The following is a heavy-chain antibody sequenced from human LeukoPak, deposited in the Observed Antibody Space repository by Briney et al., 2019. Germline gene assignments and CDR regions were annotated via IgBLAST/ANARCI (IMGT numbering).Heavy chain of an antibody. CDR1: GFTFSSYW. CDR3: ASAYRGKYHYYDY. CDR2: ISGGGGST. J-gene: IGHJ4*02. D-gene: IGHD1-26*01. V-gene: IGHV3-23*01. Sequence: GGSLRLSCAVSGFTFSSYWMHWVRQAPGKGLEWVSAISGGGGSTNYADSVKGRFTISRDNSKNTLYLEMNSLRAEDTAVYYCASAYRGKYHYYDYWGQRTLVTVSS.